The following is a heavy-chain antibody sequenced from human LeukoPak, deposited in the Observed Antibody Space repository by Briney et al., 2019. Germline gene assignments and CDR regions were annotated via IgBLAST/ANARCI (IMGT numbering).Heavy chain of an antibody. J-gene: IGHJ3*02. V-gene: IGHV3-11*04. Sequence: GGSLRLSCAASGFTFNDYYMSWIRQAPGKGLEWISYISSSGSSGSPIYYADSVKGRFTISRDNAKKSLYLQMNSLRAEDTAVYYCARGHGGVPSSDGAFDIWGQGTMVTVSS. CDR1: GFTFNDYY. D-gene: IGHD3-10*01. CDR3: ARGHGGVPSSDGAFDI. CDR2: ISSSGSSGSPI.